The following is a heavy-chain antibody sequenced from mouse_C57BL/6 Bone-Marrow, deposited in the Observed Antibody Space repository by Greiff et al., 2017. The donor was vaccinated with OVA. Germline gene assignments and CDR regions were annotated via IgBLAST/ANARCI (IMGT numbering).Heavy chain of an antibody. V-gene: IGHV5-9-1*02. CDR2: ISSGGDYI. CDR3: TRDLACEGTYWYFDV. J-gene: IGHJ1*03. D-gene: IGHD3-3*01. Sequence: EVKLVESGEGLVKPGGSLKLSCAASGFTFSSYAMSWVRQTPEKRLEWVAYISSGGDYIYYADTVKGRFTISRDNARNTLYLQMSSLKSEDTAMDYCTRDLACEGTYWYFDVWGTGTTVTVSS. CDR1: GFTFSSYA.